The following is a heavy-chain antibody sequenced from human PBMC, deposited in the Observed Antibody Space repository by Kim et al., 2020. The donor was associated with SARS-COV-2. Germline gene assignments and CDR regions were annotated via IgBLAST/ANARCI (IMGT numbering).Heavy chain of an antibody. V-gene: IGHV3-9*01. CDR3: ARDIDPEATAGVDY. CDR2: ISWNSGSI. D-gene: IGHD1-26*01. CDR1: GFTFDDYA. Sequence: GGSLRLSCAASGFTFDDYAMHWVRQAPGKGLEWVSGISWNSGSIGYADSVKGRFTISRDNAKNSLYLQMNSLRAEDTALYYCARDIDPEATAGVDYWCQGTLITVSS. J-gene: IGHJ4*02.